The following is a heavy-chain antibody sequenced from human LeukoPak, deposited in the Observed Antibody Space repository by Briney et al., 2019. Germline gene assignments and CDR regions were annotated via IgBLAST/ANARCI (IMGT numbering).Heavy chain of an antibody. CDR1: GGSISSSSYY. Sequence: SETLSLTCTVSGGSISSSSYYWGWIRQPPGKGLEWIGYIYYSGSTNYNPSLKSRVTISVDTSKNQFSLKLSSVTAADTAVYYCARYDSWGDAFDIWGQGTMVTVSS. D-gene: IGHD7-27*01. CDR3: ARYDSWGDAFDI. V-gene: IGHV4-61*05. J-gene: IGHJ3*02. CDR2: IYYSGST.